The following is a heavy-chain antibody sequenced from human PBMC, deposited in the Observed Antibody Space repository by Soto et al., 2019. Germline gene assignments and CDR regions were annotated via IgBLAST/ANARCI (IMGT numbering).Heavy chain of an antibody. Sequence: LACTDYGGLPSSCYWGWIRQPPGKGLEWIAYIYYSGSTNYNPSFRSRVTISVDTSKNQFSLKLSSVTAADTAVYYCAGRLDYYDSGGYYFWGQGTLVTVS. CDR1: GGLPSSCY. D-gene: IGHD3-22*01. CDR2: IYYSGST. V-gene: IGHV4-59*08. CDR3: AGRLDYYDSGGYYF. J-gene: IGHJ4*02.